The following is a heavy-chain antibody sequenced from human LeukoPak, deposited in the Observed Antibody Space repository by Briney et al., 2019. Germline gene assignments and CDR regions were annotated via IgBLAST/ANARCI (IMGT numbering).Heavy chain of an antibody. CDR3: ARLNYDFWSGIWEGYYMDV. Sequence: GGSLRLSCAASGFTFTSYWMTWVRRAPGKGLEWVANIREDGSERYYVASVKGRFTVSRDNAKKSLSLQVNSLRAEDTAVYYCARLNYDFWSGIWEGYYMDVWGKGTTVTVSS. CDR1: GFTFTSYW. D-gene: IGHD3-3*01. J-gene: IGHJ6*03. CDR2: IREDGSER. V-gene: IGHV3-7*01.